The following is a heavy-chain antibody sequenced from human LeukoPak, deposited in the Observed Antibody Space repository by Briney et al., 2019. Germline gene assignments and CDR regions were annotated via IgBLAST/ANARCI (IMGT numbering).Heavy chain of an antibody. V-gene: IGHV3-30-3*01. D-gene: IGHD3-10*01. J-gene: IGHJ4*02. CDR2: TSSDLNVK. CDR3: AREGYYGSGSPPSLYFDY. CDR1: GFTFRNYV. Sequence: GGSLRLSCAASGFTFRNYVIHWVRQAPGKGLEWVAVTSSDLNVKLYADSVKGRFTISRDNFRSTLYLQMNSLRPEDTAIYYCAREGYYGSGSPPSLYFDYWGQGTLVTVSS.